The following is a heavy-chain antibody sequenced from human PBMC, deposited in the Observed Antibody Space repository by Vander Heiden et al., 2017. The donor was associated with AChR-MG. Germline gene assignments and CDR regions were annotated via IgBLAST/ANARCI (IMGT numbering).Heavy chain of an antibody. CDR2: IYNSGST. Sequence: QLQESGPGLVKPSETLSLTCTVSGDSISRSGYYWGWIRQPPGRTPEWIGSIYNSGSTYYNPSLKSRVTMSVDTSKNQISLRLTSVTAADTAMYYCARPGVDFDLWGRGTLVTVSS. CDR3: ARPGVDFDL. D-gene: IGHD7-27*01. CDR1: GDSISRSGYY. V-gene: IGHV4-39*01. J-gene: IGHJ2*01.